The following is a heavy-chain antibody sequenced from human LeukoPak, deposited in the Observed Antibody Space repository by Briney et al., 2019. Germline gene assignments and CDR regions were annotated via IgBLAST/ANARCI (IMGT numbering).Heavy chain of an antibody. CDR1: GFTFSSYG. D-gene: IGHD3-9*01. CDR3: AKDYHFDWVFDY. Sequence: PGRSLRLSCAASGFTFSSYGMHGVRQAPGKGLEWVAVIWYDGSNKYYADSVKGRFTISRDNAKNSLYLQMNSLRAEDTALYYCAKDYHFDWVFDYWGQGTLVTVSS. CDR2: IWYDGSNK. V-gene: IGHV3-33*03. J-gene: IGHJ4*02.